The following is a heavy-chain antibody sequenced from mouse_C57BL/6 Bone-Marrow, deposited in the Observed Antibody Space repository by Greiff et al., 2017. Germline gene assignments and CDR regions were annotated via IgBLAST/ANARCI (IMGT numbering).Heavy chain of an antibody. J-gene: IGHJ3*01. CDR2: INPSSGYT. CDR3: ARSYGYDGAWFAY. V-gene: IGHV1-7*01. Sequence: VQLQESGAELAKPGASVKLSCKASGYTFTSYWMHWVKQRPGQGLEWIGYINPSSGYTKYNQKFKDKATLTADKSSSTSYMQLGSLTYEDSAVYYCARSYGYDGAWFAYWGQGTLVTVSA. D-gene: IGHD2-2*01. CDR1: GYTFTSYW.